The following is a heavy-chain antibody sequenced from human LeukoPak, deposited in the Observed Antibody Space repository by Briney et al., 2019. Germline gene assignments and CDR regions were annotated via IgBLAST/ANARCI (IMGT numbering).Heavy chain of an antibody. CDR1: GGSISSYY. CDR2: IYYGGGT. CDR3: TRGSIAYYYXDV. Sequence: SETLSLTCTVSGGSISSYYWSWIRQPPGKGLECIGNIYYGGGTNYNPSLKSRVTISVDTSKNQFSLKLSSVTAADTAVYYCTRGSIAYYYXDVWXKGTTXIIS. V-gene: IGHV4-59*01. J-gene: IGHJ6*03. D-gene: IGHD3-22*01.